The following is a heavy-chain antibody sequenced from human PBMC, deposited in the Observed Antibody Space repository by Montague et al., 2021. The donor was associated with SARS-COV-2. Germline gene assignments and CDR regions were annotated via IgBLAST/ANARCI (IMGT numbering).Heavy chain of an antibody. Sequence: SLRLSCAASGFTFGDYGMSWVRQAPGKGLEWASGINWNGGSTGYADSVKGRLTISRDNAKNSLYLQMNSLRAEDTALYYCASLLLWFGDVYGMDVWGQGTTVTVSS. CDR1: GFTFGDYG. CDR3: ASLLLWFGDVYGMDV. CDR2: INWNGGST. V-gene: IGHV3-20*04. D-gene: IGHD3-10*01. J-gene: IGHJ6*02.